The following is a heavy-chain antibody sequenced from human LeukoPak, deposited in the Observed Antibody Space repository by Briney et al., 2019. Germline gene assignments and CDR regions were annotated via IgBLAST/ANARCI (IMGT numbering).Heavy chain of an antibody. CDR1: GXTFSSYA. J-gene: IGHJ3*02. V-gene: IGHV3-23*01. D-gene: IGHD3-22*01. CDR3: ARGRSGYGPFDAFDI. CDR2: LSGSGANT. Sequence: GGSLRLSCTASGXTFSSYAMTWVRQAPGEGLESVCALSGSGANTYYAVCVKGRFAASRENSKDTLYLQMRSLRAEDTAVYYCARGRSGYGPFDAFDIWGHGTWVTVSS.